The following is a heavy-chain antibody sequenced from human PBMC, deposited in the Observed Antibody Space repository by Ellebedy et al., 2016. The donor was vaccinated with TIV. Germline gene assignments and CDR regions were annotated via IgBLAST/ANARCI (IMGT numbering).Heavy chain of an antibody. V-gene: IGHV3-33*03. Sequence: PGGSLRLSCVVSGFTFSSYGMPWVRQAPGKGLEWVAVIWYDGSNEYYADSVKGRFTTSRDNAKNSLALQMDSLRAEDTAIYYCATTRGEGGHLSFFDFWGQGTQVTVS. D-gene: IGHD3-10*01. CDR3: ATTRGEGGHLSFFDF. J-gene: IGHJ4*02. CDR1: GFTFSSYG. CDR2: IWYDGSNE.